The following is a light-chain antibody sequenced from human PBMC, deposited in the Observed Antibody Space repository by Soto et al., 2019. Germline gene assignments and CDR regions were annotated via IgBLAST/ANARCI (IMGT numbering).Light chain of an antibody. J-gene: IGKJ1*01. CDR1: QRLSSN. CDR2: GAS. CDR3: QQYNNWPPT. V-gene: IGKV3-15*01. Sequence: EIVMTQSPATLSVSPGETATLSYRASQRLSSNLAWYQQKPGQAPRLLIYGASTRATGIPARFSGSGSGTEFTLTISSLQSEDFAVYYCQQYNNWPPTFGQGTKVDIK.